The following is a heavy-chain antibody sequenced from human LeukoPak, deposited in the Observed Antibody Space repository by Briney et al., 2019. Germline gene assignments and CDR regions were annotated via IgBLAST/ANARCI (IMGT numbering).Heavy chain of an antibody. CDR2: ISFDGNNK. V-gene: IGHV3-30*18. Sequence: GECLRLSCAATVITFSSSCIHWVRQAPGKGLEWVVAISFDGNNKYYTDSVKGRFTISRDNSKNTVFLQMNSLKPEDTAVYYCAKVHSYGWLHNFDYWGQGTLVTVSS. D-gene: IGHD5-24*01. J-gene: IGHJ4*02. CDR1: VITFSSSC. CDR3: AKVHSYGWLHNFDY.